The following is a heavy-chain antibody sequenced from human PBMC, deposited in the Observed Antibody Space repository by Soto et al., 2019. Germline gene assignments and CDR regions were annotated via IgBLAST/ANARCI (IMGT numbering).Heavy chain of an antibody. V-gene: IGHV4-59*01. CDR1: GVSISSYC. Sequence: SETLSLTCPVSGVSISSYCWSWIRQPPGNGLEWIGYIYYSGSTNYNPSLKSRVTISVDTSKNQFSLKLSSVTAADTAVYYCARAYYDSSGYSNWYFDLWGRGTLVTVSS. D-gene: IGHD3-22*01. CDR3: ARAYYDSSGYSNWYFDL. J-gene: IGHJ2*01. CDR2: IYYSGST.